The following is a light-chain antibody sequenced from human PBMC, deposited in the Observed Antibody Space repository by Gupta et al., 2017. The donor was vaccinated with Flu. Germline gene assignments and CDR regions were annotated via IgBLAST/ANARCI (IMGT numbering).Light chain of an antibody. CDR1: QSISSY. CDR3: QQRDSTPCT. J-gene: IGKJ1*01. V-gene: IGKV1-39*01. CDR2: DAS. Sequence: DIQMTQSPSSLSASVGDRVTITCRASQSISSYLNWYQQKPGQAPKLLIYDASRWQSGVPSRFSGSGSGTDFTLTISSLQPEDFATYYCQQRDSTPCTFGQGTKVEIK.